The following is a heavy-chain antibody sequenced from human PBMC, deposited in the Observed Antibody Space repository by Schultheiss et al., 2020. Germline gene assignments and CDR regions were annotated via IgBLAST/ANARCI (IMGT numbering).Heavy chain of an antibody. J-gene: IGHJ4*02. Sequence: GGSLRLSCAASGFTFSSYVMHWVRQAPGKGLEWVAVIYSGGSTYYADSVKGRFTISRDNSKNTLYLQMNSLKTEDTAVYYCTTGYSGYADWGQGTLVTVSS. CDR1: GFTFSSYV. CDR3: TTGYSGYAD. D-gene: IGHD5-12*01. V-gene: IGHV3-66*01. CDR2: IYSGGST.